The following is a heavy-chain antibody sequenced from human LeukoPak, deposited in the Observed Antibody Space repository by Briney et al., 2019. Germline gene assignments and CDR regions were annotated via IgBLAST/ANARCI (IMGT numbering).Heavy chain of an antibody. CDR3: ARSNSSSKTLNDAFDI. CDR2: ISSSGSTI. CDR1: GFTFSDYY. J-gene: IGHJ3*02. D-gene: IGHD6-13*01. V-gene: IGHV3-11*01. Sequence: GGSLRLSCAASGFTFSDYYMSWIRQAPGKGLEWVSYISSSGSTIYYADSVKGRFTISRDNAKNSLYLQMNSLRAEDTALYYCARSNSSSKTLNDAFDIWGQGTMVTVSS.